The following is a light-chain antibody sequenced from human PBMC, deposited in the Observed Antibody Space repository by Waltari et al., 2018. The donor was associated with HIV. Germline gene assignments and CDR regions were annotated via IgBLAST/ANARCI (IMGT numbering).Light chain of an antibody. CDR1: SSNTGAPSD. J-gene: IGLJ3*02. V-gene: IGLV1-40*01. Sequence: QSVLTQPPSVSGAPGQRVTIPCTGSSSNTGAPSDVHWYQQFPGTAPKPLIYGNSNRPSGVPDRFSGSRSGTSSSLAISGLQAEDEAHYYCQSFDSSLGGWVFGGGTKLTVL. CDR3: QSFDSSLGGWV. CDR2: GNS.